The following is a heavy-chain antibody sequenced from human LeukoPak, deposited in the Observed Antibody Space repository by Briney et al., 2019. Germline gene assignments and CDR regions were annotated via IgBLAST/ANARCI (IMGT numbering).Heavy chain of an antibody. CDR1: GGSFSGYY. CDR2: INHSGST. Sequence: SETLSLTCAVYGGSFSGYYWSWIRQPPGKGLEWIGEINHSGSTNYNPSLKSRVTISVDTSKNQFSLKLSSVTAADTAVYYCARLDGGDDDLHADYGDYWGQGTLVTVSS. D-gene: IGHD1-1*01. V-gene: IGHV4-34*01. CDR3: ARLDGGDDDLHADYGDY. J-gene: IGHJ4*02.